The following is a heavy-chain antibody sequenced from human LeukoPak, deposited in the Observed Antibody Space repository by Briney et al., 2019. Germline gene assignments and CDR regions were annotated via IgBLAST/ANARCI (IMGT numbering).Heavy chain of an antibody. Sequence: SETLSLTCAVYGGSFSGYYWSWIRQPPGKGLEWIGEINHSGSTNYNPSLKSRVTISVDTSKNQFSLKLSSVTAADTAVYYCASDSCCTTGTGDFDYWGQGTLVTVSS. J-gene: IGHJ4*02. V-gene: IGHV4-34*01. CDR3: ASDSCCTTGTGDFDY. D-gene: IGHD1-1*01. CDR1: GGSFSGYY. CDR2: INHSGST.